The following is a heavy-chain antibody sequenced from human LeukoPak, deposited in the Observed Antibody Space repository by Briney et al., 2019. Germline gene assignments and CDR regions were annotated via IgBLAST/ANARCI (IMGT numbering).Heavy chain of an antibody. V-gene: IGHV4-31*03. Sequence: SETLSLTCTVSGGSISSGGYYWSWIRQHPGKGLEWIGYIYYSGSTYYNPSLKSRVTISVDTSKNQFSLKLSSVTGADTAVYYCAREGNLRFDPWGQGTLVTVSS. CDR3: AREGNLRFDP. D-gene: IGHD4-23*01. CDR2: IYYSGST. CDR1: GGSISSGGYY. J-gene: IGHJ5*02.